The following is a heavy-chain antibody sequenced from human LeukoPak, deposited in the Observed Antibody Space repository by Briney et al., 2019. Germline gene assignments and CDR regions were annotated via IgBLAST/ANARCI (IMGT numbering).Heavy chain of an antibody. CDR3: ARDSSGWYELYFFDY. Sequence: GGSLRLSCAASGFTFSSYEMNWVRQAPGKGLEWVSYISSSDSTIYYADSVKGRFTISRDNAKNSLYLQMNSLRAEDTAVYYCARDSSGWYELYFFDYWGQGTLVTVSS. CDR2: ISSSDSTI. J-gene: IGHJ4*02. CDR1: GFTFSSYE. V-gene: IGHV3-48*03. D-gene: IGHD6-19*01.